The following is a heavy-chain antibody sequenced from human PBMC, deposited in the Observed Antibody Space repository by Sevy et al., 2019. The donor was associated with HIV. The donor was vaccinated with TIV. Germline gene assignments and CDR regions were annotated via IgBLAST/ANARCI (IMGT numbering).Heavy chain of an antibody. Sequence: ASVKVSCTATGDNLHSDVFAWLRQAPGHGPEWMGGIIPVFGTVNYAQKFQGRLKISVDEFRKTAHMELNGLTPDDTAIYYCAKDQAYCNTDECFAGIGWFDPWGPGTLVTVSS. V-gene: IGHV1-69*13. J-gene: IGHJ5*02. D-gene: IGHD2-21*01. CDR1: GDNLHSDV. CDR2: IIPVFGTV. CDR3: AKDQAYCNTDECFAGIGWFDP.